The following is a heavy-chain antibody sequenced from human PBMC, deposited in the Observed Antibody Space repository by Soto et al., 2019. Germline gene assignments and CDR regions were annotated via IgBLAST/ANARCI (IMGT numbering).Heavy chain of an antibody. J-gene: IGHJ4*02. CDR3: ARDRGQWLEPFDY. CDR2: ISSSSSYI. CDR1: GFTFSSYS. V-gene: IGHV3-21*01. D-gene: IGHD6-19*01. Sequence: PGGSLRLSCAASGFTFSSYSMNWVRQAPGKGLEWVSSISSSSSYIYYADSVKGRFTISRDNAKNSLYLQMNSLRAEDTAVYYCARDRGQWLEPFDYWGQGTLVTVSS.